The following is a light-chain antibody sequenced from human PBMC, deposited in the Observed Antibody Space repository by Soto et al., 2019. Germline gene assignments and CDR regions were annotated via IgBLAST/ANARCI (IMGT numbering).Light chain of an antibody. Sequence: ILLTQSPSTLSLSPGERATLSCRASQSVSSNLAWYQQKPGQAPRLLIYGASTRATGIPARFSGSGSGTEFTLTISSLPSEDFEVYYCQQYNNWPWTFGQGTKVDIK. CDR2: GAS. J-gene: IGKJ1*01. CDR3: QQYNNWPWT. CDR1: QSVSSN. V-gene: IGKV3-15*01.